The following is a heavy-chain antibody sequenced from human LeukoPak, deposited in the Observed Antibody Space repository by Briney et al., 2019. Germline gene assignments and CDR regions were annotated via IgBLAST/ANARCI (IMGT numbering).Heavy chain of an antibody. CDR2: ISSSSYI. Sequence: GGSLRLSCAASGFTFSSYSMNWVRQAPGKGLEWVSSISSSSYIYYADSVKGRFTISRDNAKNSLYLQMNSLRAEDTAVYYCAGTGREDAFDIWGQGTMVTVSS. CDR1: GFTFSSYS. J-gene: IGHJ3*02. V-gene: IGHV3-21*01. CDR3: AGTGREDAFDI.